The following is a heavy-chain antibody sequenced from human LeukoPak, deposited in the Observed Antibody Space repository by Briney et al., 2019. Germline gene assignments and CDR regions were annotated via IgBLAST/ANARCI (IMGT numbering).Heavy chain of an antibody. CDR2: MNPNSGDT. CDR1: GFTFTNYD. V-gene: IGHV1-8*01. Sequence: ASVKVSCKTSGFTFTNYDILWVRQATGQGLEWMGWMNPNSGDTGFAQRFQGRFTMTRNTSTTTAYMELKSLRSEDTAVYYCARGYGAYDQGYFAVIGHWGQGTLVTVSS. D-gene: IGHD5-12*01. CDR3: ARGYGAYDQGYFAVIGH. J-gene: IGHJ4*02.